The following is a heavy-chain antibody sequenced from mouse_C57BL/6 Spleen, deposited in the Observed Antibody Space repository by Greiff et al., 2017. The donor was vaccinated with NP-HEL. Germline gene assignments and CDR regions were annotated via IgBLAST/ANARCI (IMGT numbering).Heavy chain of an antibody. D-gene: IGHD2-5*01. Sequence: QVQLQQPGTELVKPGASVKLSCKASGYTFTSYWMHWVKQRPGQGLEWIGNINPSNGGTNYNEKFKSKATLTADKSSSTAYMQLSSLTSEDSAVYYCAREGGYYSNLSYWYFDVWGTGTTVTVSS. J-gene: IGHJ1*03. CDR1: GYTFTSYW. CDR3: AREGGYYSNLSYWYFDV. V-gene: IGHV1-53*01. CDR2: INPSNGGT.